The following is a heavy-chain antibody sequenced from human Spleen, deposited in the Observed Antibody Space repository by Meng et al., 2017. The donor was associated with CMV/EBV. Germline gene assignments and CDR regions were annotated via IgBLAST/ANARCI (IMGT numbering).Heavy chain of an antibody. CDR1: GFIFTNAW. CDR3: TTGIAAPGAFDI. CDR2: IKSKTAGGTT. V-gene: IGHV3-15*07. J-gene: IGHJ3*02. D-gene: IGHD6-25*01. Sequence: SGFIFTNAWVSWVRQAPGKGLEWIGRIKSKTAGGTTDYAVGVKDRFSLSRDDSKSTLFLHMSGLKTEDTAVYYCTTGIAAPGAFDIWGQGTMVTVSS.